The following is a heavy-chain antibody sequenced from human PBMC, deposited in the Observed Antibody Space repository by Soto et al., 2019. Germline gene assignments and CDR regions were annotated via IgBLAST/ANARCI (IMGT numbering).Heavy chain of an antibody. D-gene: IGHD2-15*01. Sequence: SETLSLTCTVSGGSISSYYWSWIRQPPGKGLEWIGYIYYSGRTNYNPSLKSRVTISVDTSKNQFSLKLSSVTAADTAVFYFARGPSIVVVVAADWYFDLWGRGTLVTVSS. CDR2: IYYSGRT. V-gene: IGHV4-59*01. CDR1: GGSISSYY. CDR3: ARGPSIVVVVAADWYFDL. J-gene: IGHJ2*01.